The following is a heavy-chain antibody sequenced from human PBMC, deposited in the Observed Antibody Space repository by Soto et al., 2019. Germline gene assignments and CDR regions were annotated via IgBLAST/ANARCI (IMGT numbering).Heavy chain of an antibody. D-gene: IGHD6-13*01. CDR1: GGSISSYY. CDR3: ARGVGGSSWYKTNGDYYYGMDV. J-gene: IGHJ6*02. CDR2: IYYSGST. V-gene: IGHV4-59*01. Sequence: PSETLSLTCTVSGGSISSYYWSWIRQPPGKGLEWIGYIYYSGSTNYNPSLKSRVTISVDTSKNQFSLKLSSVTAADTAVYHCARGVGGSSWYKTNGDYYYGMDVWGQGTTVTVSS.